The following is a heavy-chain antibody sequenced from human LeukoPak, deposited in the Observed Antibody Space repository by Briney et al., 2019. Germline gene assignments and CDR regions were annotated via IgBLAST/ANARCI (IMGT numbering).Heavy chain of an antibody. CDR3: ARDYYDGSGYYGFDY. D-gene: IGHD3-22*01. CDR1: GGSINYYY. V-gene: IGHV4-59*01. Sequence: PSETLSLTCTVSGGSINYYYWSWIRQPPGKGLEWIGYIHYSGSTNYNRSLKSRVTISIDTSKNQFSLKLTSVTAADTAVYYCARDYYDGSGYYGFDYWGQGTLVTVSS. CDR2: IHYSGST. J-gene: IGHJ4*02.